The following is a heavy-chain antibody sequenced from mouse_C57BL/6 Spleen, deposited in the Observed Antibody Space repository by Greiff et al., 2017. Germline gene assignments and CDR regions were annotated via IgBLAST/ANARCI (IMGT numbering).Heavy chain of an antibody. J-gene: IGHJ4*01. Sequence: QVQLQQPGAELVMPGASVKLSCKASGYTFTSYWMHWVKQRPGQGLEWIGEIDPSDSYTNYNQKFKGKSTLTVDKSSSTAYMQLSSLTSEDSAVYYCARERSYGNWDAMDDWGQGTSVTVSS. CDR3: ARERSYGNWDAMDD. V-gene: IGHV1-69*01. CDR2: IDPSDSYT. CDR1: GYTFTSYW. D-gene: IGHD2-1*01.